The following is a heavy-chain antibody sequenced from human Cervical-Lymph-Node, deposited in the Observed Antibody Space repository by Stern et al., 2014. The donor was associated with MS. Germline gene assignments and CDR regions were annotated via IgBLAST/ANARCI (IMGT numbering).Heavy chain of an antibody. CDR2: ISDDGSVK. CDR1: GFIFTNYG. V-gene: IGHV3-30*18. J-gene: IGHJ4*02. CDR3: AKAKRGYFGHIDF. D-gene: IGHD3-9*01. Sequence: QVQLVESEGGVVQPGRSLRLSCEASGFIFTNYGMHWVRQAPGKGLDWVAVISDDGSVKYYSASAKGRFAISRDNSKQTVHLQMNSLTPEDTGLYYCAKAKRGYFGHIDFWGQGTLVSVSS.